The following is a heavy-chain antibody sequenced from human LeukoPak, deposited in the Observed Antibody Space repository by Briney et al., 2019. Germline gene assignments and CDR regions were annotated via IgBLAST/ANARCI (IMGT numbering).Heavy chain of an antibody. V-gene: IGHV4-39*07. CDR1: GGSISSSSYY. Sequence: SETLSLTCTVSGGSISSSSYYWGWIRQPPGKGLEWIGSIYYSGSTYYNPSLKSLVTISVDTSKNQFSLKLSSVTAADTAVYYCARETYYYGSGSYLNWGQGTLVTVSS. CDR2: IYYSGST. CDR3: ARETYYYGSGSYLN. D-gene: IGHD3-10*01. J-gene: IGHJ4*02.